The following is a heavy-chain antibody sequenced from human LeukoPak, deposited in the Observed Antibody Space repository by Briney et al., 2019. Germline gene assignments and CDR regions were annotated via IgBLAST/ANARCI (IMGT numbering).Heavy chain of an antibody. V-gene: IGHV4-4*07. CDR3: AKESGRGTFDL. CDR1: GGSISTYY. D-gene: IGHD3-10*01. Sequence: PSETLSLTCSVSGGSISTYYWSWIRQSAGKGLEWIGHIYKSGSSNYNPSLKSRVSMSVDSSKNHFSLNLTSVTAEDTAVYYCAKESGRGTFDLWGQGTMVTVSS. CDR2: IYKSGSS. J-gene: IGHJ3*01.